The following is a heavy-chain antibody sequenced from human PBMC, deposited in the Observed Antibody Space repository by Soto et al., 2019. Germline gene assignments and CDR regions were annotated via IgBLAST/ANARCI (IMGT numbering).Heavy chain of an antibody. Sequence: EVQLVESGGGLVQPGGSLRLSCAASGVTVSNNYMSWVRQAPGKGLEWVSVIYSGGRTYYADSVKGRFIISRDSSKNTLYLQMIRLRAEDTAVYYCARDTYDDYRGQGTLVTVSS. V-gene: IGHV3-66*01. CDR1: GVTVSNNY. CDR3: ARDTYDDY. D-gene: IGHD3-3*01. CDR2: IYSGGRT. J-gene: IGHJ4*02.